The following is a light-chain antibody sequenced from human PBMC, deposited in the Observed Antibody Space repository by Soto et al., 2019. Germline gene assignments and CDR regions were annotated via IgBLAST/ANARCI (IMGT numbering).Light chain of an antibody. CDR3: QSYDSSLSGYV. Sequence: QSVLTQPPSVSGAPGQRVTISCTGSSSNIGAGYDLHWYQHLPGTAPKLLIYDDSNRPSGVPDRFSGSRSGTSASLAITGLRAEDESEYYCQSYDSSLSGYVFGTGTKVNVL. CDR1: SSNIGAGYD. V-gene: IGLV1-40*01. CDR2: DDS. J-gene: IGLJ1*01.